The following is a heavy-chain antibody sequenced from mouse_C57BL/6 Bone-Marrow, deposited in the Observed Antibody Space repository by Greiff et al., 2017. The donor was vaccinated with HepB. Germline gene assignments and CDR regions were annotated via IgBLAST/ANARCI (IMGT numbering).Heavy chain of an antibody. CDR2: IYPGDGDT. CDR1: GYAFSSYW. CDR3: ARQTLAWFAY. J-gene: IGHJ3*01. Sequence: QVQLKQSGAELVKPGASVKISCKASGYAFSSYWMNWVKQRPGKGLEWIGQIYPGDGDTNYNGKFKGKATLTADKSPSTAYMQLSSLTSEDSAVYFCARQTLAWFAYWGQGTLVTVSA. V-gene: IGHV1-80*01.